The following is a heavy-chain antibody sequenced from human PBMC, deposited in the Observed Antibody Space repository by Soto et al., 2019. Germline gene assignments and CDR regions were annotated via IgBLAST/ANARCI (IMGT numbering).Heavy chain of an antibody. Sequence: QVHLQESGPGLVKPSETLSLTCSVSGGSISRGYWTWIRQPPGKGLEWIGYIYYSGSINYNPSLESRVIISVDTSTNQFSRRLSSVTAADTAVYYCARAYYDTAGYGLDPWGQGALVTVSS. CDR2: IYYSGSI. D-gene: IGHD3-22*01. V-gene: IGHV4-59*01. CDR1: GGSISRGY. CDR3: ARAYYDTAGYGLDP. J-gene: IGHJ5*02.